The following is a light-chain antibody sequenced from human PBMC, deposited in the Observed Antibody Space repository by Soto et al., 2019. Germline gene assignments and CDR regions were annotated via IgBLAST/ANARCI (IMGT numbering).Light chain of an antibody. CDR2: DTD. CDR3: LLSFNGPPYV. J-gene: IGLJ1*01. Sequence: QAVVTQEPSVTVSPGGTVTFTCDSSTGAVTSGHYVYWFQQKPGQAPRTLIFDTDKRHSWTPARFSGALLGGKAALTLSGAHPDVEAEYYCLLSFNGPPYVFGSGTKVTVL. CDR1: TGAVTSGHY. V-gene: IGLV7-46*01.